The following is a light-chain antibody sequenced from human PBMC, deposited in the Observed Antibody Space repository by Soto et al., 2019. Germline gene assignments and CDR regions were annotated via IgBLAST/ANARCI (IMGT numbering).Light chain of an antibody. Sequence: QSVLTQPPSVSAAPGQRVTISCSGSNSNTGNNYVSWYQQLPGTAPKLLIYETDKRPSGIPDRFSGSKSGTSATLGITGLQTGDEADYYCATRDSSLGAHVFGTGTKVTVL. CDR3: ATRDSSLGAHV. J-gene: IGLJ1*01. CDR2: ETD. V-gene: IGLV1-51*02. CDR1: NSNTGNNY.